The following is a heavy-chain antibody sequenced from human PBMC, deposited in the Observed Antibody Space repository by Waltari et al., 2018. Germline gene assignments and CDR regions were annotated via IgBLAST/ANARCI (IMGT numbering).Heavy chain of an antibody. CDR2: IYHSGST. CDR3: ARTAILGSYSDY. Sequence: QVQLQESGPGLVKPSETLSLTCAVSGYSISSGYYWGWTRQPPGKGLEWIGSIYHSGSTYYNPSLKSRVTISVDTSKNQFSLKLSSVTAADTAVYYCARTAILGSYSDYWGQGTLVTVSS. J-gene: IGHJ4*02. CDR1: GYSISSGYY. D-gene: IGHD2-21*02. V-gene: IGHV4-38-2*01.